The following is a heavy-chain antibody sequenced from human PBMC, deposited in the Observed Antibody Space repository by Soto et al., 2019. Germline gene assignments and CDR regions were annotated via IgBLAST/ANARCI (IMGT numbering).Heavy chain of an antibody. V-gene: IGHV3-23*01. CDR2: IRDGGEST. Sequence: EVQLLESGGGLVQPGGSLRLSCAFSGFIFGNYMMTWVRQAPGKGLEWVSTIRDGGESTYYADSVKGGFTISRDNSKNTLYLQMDSRGVEDAAVYYCASHVHCSGGSCHYDAFDIRGQGTMVTVSS. J-gene: IGHJ3*02. D-gene: IGHD2-15*01. CDR3: ASHVHCSGGSCHYDAFDI. CDR1: GFIFGNYM.